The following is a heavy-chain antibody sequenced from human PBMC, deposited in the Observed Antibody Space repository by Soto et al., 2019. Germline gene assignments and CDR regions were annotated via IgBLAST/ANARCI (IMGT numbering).Heavy chain of an antibody. D-gene: IGHD2-15*01. V-gene: IGHV3-23*01. Sequence: PGGSLRLSCAASGFTFNNYAMSWVRQAPGKGLEWVSGISGSGSSAYHADSVKGRFTISRDNSKNTLYLQMNSLRAEDTAVYYCAKSPKGYCSGGTCYLDYWGQGTLVTVSS. CDR2: ISGSGSSA. J-gene: IGHJ4*02. CDR3: AKSPKGYCSGGTCYLDY. CDR1: GFTFNNYA.